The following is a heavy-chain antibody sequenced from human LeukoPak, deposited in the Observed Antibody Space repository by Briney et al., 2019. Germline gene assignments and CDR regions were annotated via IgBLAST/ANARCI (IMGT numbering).Heavy chain of an antibody. D-gene: IGHD2-2*01. J-gene: IGHJ5*02. V-gene: IGHV4-34*01. CDR2: INHSGST. CDR1: GGSFSSYY. Sequence: SETLSLTCAVYGGSFSSYYWSWIRQPPGKGLEWIGEINHSGSTNYNPSLKSRVTISVDTSKNQFSLKLSSVTAADTAVYYCAREVCSSTSCKSNNNWFDPWGQGTLVTVSS. CDR3: AREVCSSTSCKSNNNWFDP.